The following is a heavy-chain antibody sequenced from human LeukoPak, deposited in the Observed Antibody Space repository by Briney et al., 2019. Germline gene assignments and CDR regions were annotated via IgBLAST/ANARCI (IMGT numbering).Heavy chain of an antibody. CDR3: ARLGGSGWYFLRDHFDY. V-gene: IGHV4-4*02. D-gene: IGHD6-19*01. CDR1: GGSLSSGNW. J-gene: IGHJ4*02. CDR2: IYHNGST. Sequence: SGTLSLTCAVSGGSLSSGNWWTWVRQSPDKGLVWIGEIYHNGSTNYNPALKSRVTISLDNSKNHFYLRLTSLIAADTAMYYCARLGGSGWYFLRDHFDYWGQGTLVTVSS.